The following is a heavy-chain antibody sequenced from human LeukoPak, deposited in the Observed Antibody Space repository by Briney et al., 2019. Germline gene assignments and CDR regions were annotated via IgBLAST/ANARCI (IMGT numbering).Heavy chain of an antibody. V-gene: IGHV4-34*01. Sequence: SETLSLTCAVYGGSFSGYYWSWIRQPPGKGLEWIGEINHSGSTNYNPSLESRVTISVDTSKNQFSLKLSSVTAADTAVYYCARSRSWYFGNDYWGQGTLVTVSS. CDR2: INHSGST. J-gene: IGHJ4*02. CDR1: GGSFSGYY. D-gene: IGHD6-13*01. CDR3: ARSRSWYFGNDY.